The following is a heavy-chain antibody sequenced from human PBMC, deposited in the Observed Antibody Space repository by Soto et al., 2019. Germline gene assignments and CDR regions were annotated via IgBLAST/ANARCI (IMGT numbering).Heavy chain of an antibody. V-gene: IGHV3-30-3*01. J-gene: IGHJ6*02. CDR3: AGPRIITTTRYPGRDV. D-gene: IGHD2-2*01. CDR1: GFTFSRYA. CDR2: VSFDGSNE. Sequence: QVQLVESGGGVVQPGGSLRLSCSASGFTFSRYAMHWVRQAPGEGLDWVAVVSFDGSNEYYAESVRGRFTISRDTSKNPLYRQMNSRRPEERVVFSGAGPRIITTTRYPGRDVWGRGTPVPVSS.